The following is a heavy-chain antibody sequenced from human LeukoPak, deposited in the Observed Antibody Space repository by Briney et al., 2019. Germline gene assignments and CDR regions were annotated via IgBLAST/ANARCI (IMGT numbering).Heavy chain of an antibody. J-gene: IGHJ4*02. CDR3: ARDNSGWFFFDS. CDR2: IYDTGTT. Sequence: SETLSLTCIVSGGSIKNYYWGWMRQPTGKALEWIGSIYDTGTTRYNPSLKSRGTISVDMSKNQVSLQLTSVTAADTAVYYCARDNSGWFFFDSWGLGTLVTVPS. CDR1: GGSIKNYY. D-gene: IGHD6-19*01. V-gene: IGHV4-59*01.